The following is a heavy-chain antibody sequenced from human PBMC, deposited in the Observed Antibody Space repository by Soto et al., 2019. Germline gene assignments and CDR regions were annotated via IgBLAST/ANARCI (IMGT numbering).Heavy chain of an antibody. V-gene: IGHV4-59*01. CDR1: GGSISSYY. CDR3: ARGSAAGSPGFDP. D-gene: IGHD6-13*01. Sequence: PPETLSLICTVSGGSISSYYWSWIRQPPGKGLEWIGYIYYSGSTNYNPSLKSRVTISVDTSKNQFSLKLSSVTAADTAVYYCARGSAAGSPGFDPWGQGTLVTVSS. J-gene: IGHJ5*02. CDR2: IYYSGST.